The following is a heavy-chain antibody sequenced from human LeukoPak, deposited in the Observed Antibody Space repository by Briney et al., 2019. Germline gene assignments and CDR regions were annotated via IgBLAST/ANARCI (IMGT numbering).Heavy chain of an antibody. CDR2: IYYSGST. CDR1: GGSISSSSYY. V-gene: IGHV4-39*07. Sequence: SETLSLTCAVSGGSISSSSYYWGWIRQPPGKGLEWIGSIYYSGSTYYNPSLKSRVTISVGTSKNQFSLKLNSVTAADTAVYYCARDLYSSRTNDAFVIWGQGTMVTVSS. J-gene: IGHJ3*02. CDR3: ARDLYSSRTNDAFVI. D-gene: IGHD6-13*01.